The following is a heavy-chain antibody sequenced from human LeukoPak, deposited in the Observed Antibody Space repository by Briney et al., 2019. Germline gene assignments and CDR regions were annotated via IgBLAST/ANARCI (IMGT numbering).Heavy chain of an antibody. CDR2: INGDGSTT. D-gene: IGHD2-15*01. V-gene: IGHV3-74*01. J-gene: IGHJ4*02. Sequence: GGSLRLSCAASGFTFSTNWMHWVRQAPGKGPVWVSRINGDGSTTTYADSVKGRLTISRDNAKNALYLQMNSLRAKDTAVYYCCAVVAAVPRWGQGALVTVSS. CDR1: GFTFSTNW. CDR3: CAVVAAVPR.